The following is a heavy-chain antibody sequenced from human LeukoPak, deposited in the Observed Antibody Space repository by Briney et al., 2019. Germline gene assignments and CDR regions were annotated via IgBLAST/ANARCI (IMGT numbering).Heavy chain of an antibody. Sequence: ASVKVSCKASGGTFSSYAISWVRQAPGQGLEWMGGIIPIFGTANYAQKFQGRVTITADESTSTAYMELSSLRAEDTAVYYCAPRPLYYYDSSGAFDYWGQGTLVTVSS. CDR1: GGTFSSYA. V-gene: IGHV1-69*13. J-gene: IGHJ4*02. CDR3: APRPLYYYDSSGAFDY. D-gene: IGHD3-22*01. CDR2: IIPIFGTA.